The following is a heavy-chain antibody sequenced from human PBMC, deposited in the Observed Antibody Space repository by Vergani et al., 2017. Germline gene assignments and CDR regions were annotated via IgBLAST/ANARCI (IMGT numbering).Heavy chain of an antibody. Sequence: EVHLLESGGGLVQSGGSLRLSCAASGFTFGDYYMAWIRLAPGKGLDWVASIKRDGTETFYVDSVKGRFTISRDNAKTTLYLQMNSLRDEDRGVYYGARISGGSAPYLHYWGQGTLVTVAS. CDR1: GFTFGDYY. V-gene: IGHV3-7*01. J-gene: IGHJ1*01. CDR2: IKRDGTET. D-gene: IGHD2-15*01. CDR3: ARISGGSAPYLHY.